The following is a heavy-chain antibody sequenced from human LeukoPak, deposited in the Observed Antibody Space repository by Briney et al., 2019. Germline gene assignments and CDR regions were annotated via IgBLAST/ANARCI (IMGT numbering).Heavy chain of an antibody. D-gene: IGHD2-21*02. Sequence: HPGGSLRLSCAASGFNFSRYVMNWVRQAPGKGLEWVSAISGSGGSTYYADSVKGRFTISRDNSKNTLYLQMNSLRAEDTAVYYCAKDCGGDCSKPFDYWGQGTLVTVSS. CDR2: ISGSGGST. V-gene: IGHV3-23*01. J-gene: IGHJ4*02. CDR1: GFNFSRYV. CDR3: AKDCGGDCSKPFDY.